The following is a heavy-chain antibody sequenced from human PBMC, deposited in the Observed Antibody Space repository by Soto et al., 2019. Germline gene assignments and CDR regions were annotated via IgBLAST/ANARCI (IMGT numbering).Heavy chain of an antibody. CDR2: ISYEGSNT. J-gene: IGHJ6*02. D-gene: IGHD1-1*01. V-gene: IGHV3-30-3*01. CDR3: ARVTPGNNLYYFSGLDV. Sequence: QVHLVESGGGVVQPGRTLRLSCVASGFTFGTYGIHWVRQAPGKVLQWVALISYEGSNTYYADSVRGRFTISRDNAKNTLYLQMNSLRPEDSGVYFCARVTPGNNLYYFSGLDVWGQGTSVTVSS. CDR1: GFTFGTYG.